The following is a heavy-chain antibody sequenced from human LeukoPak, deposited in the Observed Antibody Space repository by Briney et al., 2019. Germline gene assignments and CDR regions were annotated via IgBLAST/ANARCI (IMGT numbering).Heavy chain of an antibody. CDR3: ARNLYPNYYYMDV. CDR2: INWNGGST. CDR1: GFTFDDYG. J-gene: IGHJ6*03. V-gene: IGHV3-20*01. Sequence: GGSLRLSCAASGFTFDDYGMSWVCQAPGKGLEWVSGINWNGGSTGYADSVKGRFAISRDNAKNSLYLQMNSLRAEDTALYHCARNLYPNYYYMDVWGKGTTVTISS. D-gene: IGHD1-14*01.